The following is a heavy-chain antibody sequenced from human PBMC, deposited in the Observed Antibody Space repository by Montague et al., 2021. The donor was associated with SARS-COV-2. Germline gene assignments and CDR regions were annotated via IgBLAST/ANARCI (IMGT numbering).Heavy chain of an antibody. CDR3: ARERWAVGVSFDY. CDR1: GDSVFKHSAT. V-gene: IGHV6-1*01. Sequence: CAISGDSVFKHSATSDWNRQSPSRRLEWLGRPYYRSRWSNDYAVSVRSRIIINPDTSTNQFSLQLSSVTPEDTAVYFCARERWAVGVSFDYWGQGTLVTVSS. J-gene: IGHJ4*02. D-gene: IGHD1-26*01. CDR2: PYYRSRWSN.